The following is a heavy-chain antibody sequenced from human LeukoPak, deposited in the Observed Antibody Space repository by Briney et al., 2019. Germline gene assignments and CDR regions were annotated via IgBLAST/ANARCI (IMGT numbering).Heavy chain of an antibody. CDR3: AREKARGDY. CDR2: ISGGGSYI. Sequence: GGSLRLSCAASGFPLSSYTMNWVRQAPGKGLEWVSSISGGGSYIYYADSVKGRFTISRDIAKNSLYLQLNSLRAADTAVYYCAREKARGDYWGQGTLVTVSS. CDR1: GFPLSSYT. V-gene: IGHV3-21*06. J-gene: IGHJ4*02.